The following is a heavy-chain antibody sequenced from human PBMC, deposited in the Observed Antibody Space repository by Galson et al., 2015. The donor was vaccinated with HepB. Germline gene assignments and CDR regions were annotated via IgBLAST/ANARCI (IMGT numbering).Heavy chain of an antibody. D-gene: IGHD5-18*01. J-gene: IGHJ4*02. CDR3: AGGLVNGYSA. V-gene: IGHV3-74*03. Sequence: SLRLSCAASGFAFGSSWMHWVRQAPGKGLVWVSHIITDGSVTTYADSVNGRFTISRDNAKNTLYLQMDSLRAEDTAVYYRAGGLVNGYSAWGQGTLVTVSS. CDR2: IITDGSVT. CDR1: GFAFGSSW.